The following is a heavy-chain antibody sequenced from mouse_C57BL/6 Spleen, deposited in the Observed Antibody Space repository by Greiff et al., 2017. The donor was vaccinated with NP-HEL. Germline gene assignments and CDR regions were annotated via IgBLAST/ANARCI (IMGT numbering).Heavy chain of an antibody. CDR3: ARPLYYSNPAWFAY. CDR1: GFTFSDYY. Sequence: EVQLQESGGGLVQPGGSLKLSCAASGFTFSDYYMYWVRQTPEKRLEWVAYISNGGGSTYYPDTVKGRFTISRDNAKNTLYLQMSRLKSEDTAMYYCARPLYYSNPAWFAYWGQGTLVTVSA. V-gene: IGHV5-12*01. CDR2: ISNGGGST. D-gene: IGHD2-5*01. J-gene: IGHJ3*01.